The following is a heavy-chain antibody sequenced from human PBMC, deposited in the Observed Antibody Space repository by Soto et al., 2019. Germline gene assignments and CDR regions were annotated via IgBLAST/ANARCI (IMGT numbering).Heavy chain of an antibody. D-gene: IGHD4-17*01. CDR1: GDSVTFGHYY. V-gene: IGHV4-30-4*01. CDR2: IYYSGST. CDR3: ARVPAPSTGEFDY. Sequence: PSETLSLTCIVSGDSVTFGHYYWSWIRQPPGKGLEWIGYIYYSGSTYYNPSLKSRVTISVDTSKNQFSLKLSSVTAADTAVYYCARVPAPSTGEFDYWGQGTLVTVSS. J-gene: IGHJ4*02.